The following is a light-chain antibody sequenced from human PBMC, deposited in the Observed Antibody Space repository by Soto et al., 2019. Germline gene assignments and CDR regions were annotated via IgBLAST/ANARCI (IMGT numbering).Light chain of an antibody. V-gene: IGKV1-39*01. J-gene: IGKJ1*01. Sequence: IHITHSPSSLSSSILDRVTITCRASQSISSYLNWYQQKPGKAPKLLIYAASSLQSGVPSRFSGSGSGTDFTLTISSLQPEDFATYYCQQSYSTPPTFGQGTKVDIK. CDR1: QSISSY. CDR2: AAS. CDR3: QQSYSTPPT.